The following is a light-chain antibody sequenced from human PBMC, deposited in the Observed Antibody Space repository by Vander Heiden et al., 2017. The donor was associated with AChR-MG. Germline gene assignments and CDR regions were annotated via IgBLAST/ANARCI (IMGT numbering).Light chain of an antibody. Sequence: QSVLTQPPSVSAAPGQKVTISCSGSSSNIGSNYVSWYQQLPGTAPKLLIYDNNQRPSGIPDRFSGSKSGTSATLGISGLQTGDEADYYCGTWDSGLHTSVFGAGTKLTVL. CDR2: DNN. CDR3: GTWDSGLHTSV. J-gene: IGLJ2*01. CDR1: SSNIGSNY. V-gene: IGLV1-51*01.